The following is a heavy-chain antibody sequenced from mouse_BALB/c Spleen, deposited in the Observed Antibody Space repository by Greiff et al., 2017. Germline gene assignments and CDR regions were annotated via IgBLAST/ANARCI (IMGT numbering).Heavy chain of an antibody. D-gene: IGHD1-1*01. CDR2: IYPGNSDT. Sequence: EVQLQQSGTVLARPGASVKMSCKASGYTFTSYWMHWVKQRPGQGLEWIGAIYPGNSDTSYNQKFQGKATITADTSSNTAYLQLSSLTSEDTAVYYCAREITTVGYAMDYWGQGTSVTVSS. J-gene: IGHJ4*01. CDR3: AREITTVGYAMDY. V-gene: IGHV1-5*01. CDR1: GYTFTSYW.